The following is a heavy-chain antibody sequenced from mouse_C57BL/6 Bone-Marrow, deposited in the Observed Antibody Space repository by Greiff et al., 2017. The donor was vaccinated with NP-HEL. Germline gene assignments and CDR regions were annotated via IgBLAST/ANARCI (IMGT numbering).Heavy chain of an antibody. Sequence: QVQLKESGAELVKPGASVKLSCKASGYTFTSYWMHWVKQRPGQGLEWIGMIHPNSGSTNYNEKFKSKATLTVDKSSSTAYMQLSSLTSEDSAVYYCARGLYYGNSWFAYWGQGTLVTVSA. CDR3: ARGLYYGNSWFAY. CDR2: IHPNSGST. CDR1: GYTFTSYW. V-gene: IGHV1-64*01. D-gene: IGHD2-1*01. J-gene: IGHJ3*01.